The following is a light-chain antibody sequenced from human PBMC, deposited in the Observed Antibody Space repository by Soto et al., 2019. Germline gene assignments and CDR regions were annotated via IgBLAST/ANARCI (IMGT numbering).Light chain of an antibody. V-gene: IGLV2-14*01. CDR3: SSYTSAALRV. CDR1: SSDVGGYNY. CDR2: DVS. Sequence: QSALTQPASVSGSPGQSITISCTGTSSDVGGYNYVSWYQQHPGKAPKLMIYDVSNRPSGVSNHFSGSKSGNTASLTISGLQAEDEADYYCSSYTSAALRVFGTGTKLTVL. J-gene: IGLJ1*01.